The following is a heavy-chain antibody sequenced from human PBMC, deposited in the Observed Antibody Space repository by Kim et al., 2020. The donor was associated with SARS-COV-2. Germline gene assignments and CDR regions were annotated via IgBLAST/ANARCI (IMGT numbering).Heavy chain of an antibody. J-gene: IGHJ3*02. CDR2: LYPGYSDT. CDR3: ARRGSNDIVVVPAAMFWSEAFDI. CDR1: GYSFTSYW. V-gene: IGHV5-51*01. Sequence: GSLKISCKGSGYSFTSYWIGWVRQMPGKGLECLGILYPGYSDTIYSPSFHCQVTISSYKSISTAYLQWSSLPASDTSMYYCARRGSNDIVVVPAAMFWSEAFDIWGQGTMVTVSS. D-gene: IGHD2-2*01.